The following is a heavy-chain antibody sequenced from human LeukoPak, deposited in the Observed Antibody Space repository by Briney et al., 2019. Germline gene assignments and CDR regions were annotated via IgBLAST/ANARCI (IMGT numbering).Heavy chain of an antibody. Sequence: SETLSLTCTVSGGSISSSSYYWGWIRQPPGKGLEWIGEINHSGSTNYNPSLKSRVTISVDTSKNQFSLKLSSVTAADTAVYHCARGRTGYQLLPTKKNYDYYYMDVWGKGTTVTVSS. CDR3: ARGRTGYQLLPTKKNYDYYYMDV. V-gene: IGHV4-39*07. CDR2: INHSGST. CDR1: GGSISSSSYY. D-gene: IGHD2-2*01. J-gene: IGHJ6*03.